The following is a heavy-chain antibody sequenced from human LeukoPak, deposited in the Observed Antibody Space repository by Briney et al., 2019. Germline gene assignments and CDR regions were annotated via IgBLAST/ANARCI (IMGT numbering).Heavy chain of an antibody. V-gene: IGHV1-46*01. CDR3: ARDPLGWEYGSGSYCYFDY. CDR2: INPSGGST. Sequence: ASVKVSCKASGYTFTSYYMHWVRQAPRQGLEWMGIINPSGGSTSYAQKFQGRVTMTRDTSTSTVYMELSSLRSEDTAVYYCARDPLGWEYGSGSYCYFDYWGQGTLVTVSS. CDR1: GYTFTSYY. J-gene: IGHJ4*02. D-gene: IGHD3-10*01.